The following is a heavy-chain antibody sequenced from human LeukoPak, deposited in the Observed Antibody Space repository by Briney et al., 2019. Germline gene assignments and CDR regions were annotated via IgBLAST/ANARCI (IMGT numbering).Heavy chain of an antibody. V-gene: IGHV3-23*01. J-gene: IGHJ4*02. CDR2: ISGSGSST. CDR3: VETGTYSYDSSGYYH. Sequence: GGTLRLSCAASGFSFSSYGMSWVRQAPGKGLEWVSGISGSGSSTYYADSVEGRFTISRDNSKNTLFLQMNSLRADDTAVYYCVETGTYSYDSSGYYHWGQGTLVTVSS. D-gene: IGHD3-22*01. CDR1: GFSFSSYG.